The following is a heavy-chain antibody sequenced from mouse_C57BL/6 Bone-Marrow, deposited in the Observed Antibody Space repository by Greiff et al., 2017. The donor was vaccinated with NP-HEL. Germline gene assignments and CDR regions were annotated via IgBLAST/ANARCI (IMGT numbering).Heavy chain of an antibody. D-gene: IGHD2-1*01. CDR1: GYTFTDYE. Sequence: QVQLQQSGAELVRPGASVTLSCKASGYTFTDYEMHWVKQTPVHGLEWIGAIDPETGGTAYNQKFKGKAILTADKSSSTAYMELRSLTSEDSAVYYCTRRRGNYRNAMDYWGQGTSVTASS. J-gene: IGHJ4*01. V-gene: IGHV1-15*01. CDR3: TRRRGNYRNAMDY. CDR2: IDPETGGT.